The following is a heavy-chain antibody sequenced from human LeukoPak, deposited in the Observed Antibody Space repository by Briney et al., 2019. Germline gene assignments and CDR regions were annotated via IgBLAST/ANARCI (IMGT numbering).Heavy chain of an antibody. CDR1: GFTFSDFT. Sequence: GGSLRLSCAGSGFTFSDFTINWVRQAPGKGLEWLSCMGGSSDPYIYYADTVRGRFTISRDNAKNSVYLQMDSLRAEDTAVYYCARAVPGFDSWGQGTLVTVSS. CDR3: ARAVPGFDS. V-gene: IGHV3-21*06. CDR2: MGGSSDPYI. J-gene: IGHJ4*02.